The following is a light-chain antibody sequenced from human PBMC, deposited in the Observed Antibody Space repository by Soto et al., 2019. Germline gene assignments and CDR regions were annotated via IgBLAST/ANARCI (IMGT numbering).Light chain of an antibody. CDR3: QQYTLYWT. CDR1: QSIARW. V-gene: IGKV1-5*01. Sequence: DIQMTQSPSTLSASIGYRVTITCRASQSIARWLAWYQQKPGKAPRLLIYDASSLESGVPLRFSGNGSGTEFTLTISSLQPDDSATYYCQQYTLYWTFGQGTKVDIK. J-gene: IGKJ1*01. CDR2: DAS.